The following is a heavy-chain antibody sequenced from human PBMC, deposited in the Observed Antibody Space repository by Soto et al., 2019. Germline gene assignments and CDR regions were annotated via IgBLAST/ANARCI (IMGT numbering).Heavy chain of an antibody. D-gene: IGHD5-12*01. J-gene: IGHJ3*02. CDR1: GGSISSYY. V-gene: IGHV4-59*08. Sequence: SETLSLTCTVSGGSISSYYWSWIRQPPGKGLEWIGYIYYSGSTNYNPSLKSRVTISVYTSKNHFSLKLSSVTAADTAVYYCARHYWGRWRYSGYDYAFDIWGQGTMVTVSS. CDR3: ARHYWGRWRYSGYDYAFDI. CDR2: IYYSGST.